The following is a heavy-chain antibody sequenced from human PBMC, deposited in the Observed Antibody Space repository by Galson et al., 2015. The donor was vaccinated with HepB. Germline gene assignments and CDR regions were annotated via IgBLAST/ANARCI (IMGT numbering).Heavy chain of an antibody. CDR2: SRSKAYGGTT. D-gene: IGHD3-22*01. CDR3: TIEAVVNGYWYFDP. Sequence: SLRLAGTASGFTVGDYAMSRFRPAPGKGLEWVGCSRSKAYGGTTEYAASVKGRFTISRDDSNLIACLLMNSLKTEDTAVYYCTIEAVVNGYWYFDPWGRGTLVTVSS. J-gene: IGHJ2*01. CDR1: GFTVGDYA. V-gene: IGHV3-49*03.